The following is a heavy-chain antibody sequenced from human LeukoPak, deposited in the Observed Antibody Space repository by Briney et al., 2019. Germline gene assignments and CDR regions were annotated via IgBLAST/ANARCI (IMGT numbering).Heavy chain of an antibody. J-gene: IGHJ5*02. D-gene: IGHD3-10*01. CDR2: ISNDGGNR. CDR1: GFTLNTYG. V-gene: IGHV3-30*03. CDR3: AGKPYGSGTYYNNWFDP. Sequence: PGGSLRLSCAGSGFTLNTYGMHWVRQPPGKGLEWVAVISNDGGNRFYADSVRGRFTISRDNSENTVYLQMDSLRPEDTAVYHCAGKPYGSGTYYNNWFDPWGQGTLVTVSS.